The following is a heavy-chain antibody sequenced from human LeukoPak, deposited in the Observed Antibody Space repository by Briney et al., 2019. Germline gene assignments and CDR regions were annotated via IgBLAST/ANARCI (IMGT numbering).Heavy chain of an antibody. V-gene: IGHV3-21*01. CDR2: ITSSSSYI. D-gene: IGHD5-18*01. CDR1: GFTFSSYS. J-gene: IGHJ4*02. Sequence: GGSLRLSCAASGFTFSSYSMNWVRQAPGKGLEWVSSITSSSSYIYYADSVKGRFTISRDNSKNTLYLQMNSLRAEDTAVYYCAKDRLYSYGYGVFDYWGQGTLVTVSS. CDR3: AKDRLYSYGYGVFDY.